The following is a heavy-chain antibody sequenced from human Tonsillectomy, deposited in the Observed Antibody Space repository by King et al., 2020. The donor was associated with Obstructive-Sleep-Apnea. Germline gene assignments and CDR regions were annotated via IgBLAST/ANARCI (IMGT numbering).Heavy chain of an antibody. D-gene: IGHD3-10*01. V-gene: IGHV3-49*03. J-gene: IGHJ5*02. CDR2: IRSKLYGGTP. Sequence: VQLVESGGGLVQPGRSLRLSCTGSGFTFGDYALTWIRQSPARGLEWVGFIRSKLYGGTPDYAASVKGRFSISRDDSTGIAYLQMNSLKTEDTAVYYCTRDYFGAGSYFFDHGGQGVLVTVSS. CDR1: GFTFGDYA. CDR3: TRDYFGAGSYFFDH.